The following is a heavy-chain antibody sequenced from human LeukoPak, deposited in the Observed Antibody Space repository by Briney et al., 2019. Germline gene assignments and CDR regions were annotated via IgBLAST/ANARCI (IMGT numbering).Heavy chain of an antibody. V-gene: IGHV4-59*08. CDR1: GGSISNYY. J-gene: IGHJ5*02. CDR2: VFDSGST. D-gene: IGHD6-19*01. Sequence: PSETLSLTCTVSGGSISNYYWSWIRQPPGKGLEWIGFVFDSGSTNYNPSLKSRVTISVDTSKSQFSLRLSSVTATDTAVYYCARHRSGSSWFAPWGQGTLVTVSS. CDR3: ARHRSGSSWFAP.